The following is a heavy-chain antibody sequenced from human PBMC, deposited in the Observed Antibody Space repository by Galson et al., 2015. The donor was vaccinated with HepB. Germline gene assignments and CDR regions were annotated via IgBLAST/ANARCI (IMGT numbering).Heavy chain of an antibody. D-gene: IGHD4-23*01. CDR3: ARMRYGSNSFDR. V-gene: IGHV1-18*01. J-gene: IGHJ4*02. CDR1: GYIFANYG. Sequence: SVKVSCKASGYEASGYIFANYGFSWVRQAPGRGLEWMGWISVYNGNTNYVQHLQDRVTMTTDTSTRTAYMELRSLRSDDTAVYYCARMRYGSNSFDRWGQGTLVTVSS. CDR2: ISVYNGNT.